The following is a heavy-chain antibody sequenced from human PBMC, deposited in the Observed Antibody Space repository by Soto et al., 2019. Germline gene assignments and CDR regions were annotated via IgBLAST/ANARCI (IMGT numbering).Heavy chain of an antibody. J-gene: IGHJ5*02. CDR2: IYHSGSP. CDR3: ARVPSP. Sequence: PSETLCVTCAVSGGSISSGGYSWSWIRQPPGKGLEWIGYIYHSGSPYYNPSLKSRVTISVDRSKNQFSLNLSPVTAADTAVYYCARVPSPWGQGTLVTVSS. CDR1: GGSISSGGYS. V-gene: IGHV4-30-2*01.